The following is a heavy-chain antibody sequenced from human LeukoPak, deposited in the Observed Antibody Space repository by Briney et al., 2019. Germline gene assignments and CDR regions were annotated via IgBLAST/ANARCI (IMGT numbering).Heavy chain of an antibody. D-gene: IGHD5-12*01. V-gene: IGHV1-18*01. CDR3: ATGPSGYFLHVRNYFDY. Sequence: ASVKVSCKASGYTFTSSGISWVRQAPGQGLEWMGWISAYNGNTNYAQKLQGRITMTTDTSTSTAYMELRSLRSDDTAVYYCATGPSGYFLHVRNYFDYWGQGTLVTVSS. CDR2: ISAYNGNT. J-gene: IGHJ4*02. CDR1: GYTFTSSG.